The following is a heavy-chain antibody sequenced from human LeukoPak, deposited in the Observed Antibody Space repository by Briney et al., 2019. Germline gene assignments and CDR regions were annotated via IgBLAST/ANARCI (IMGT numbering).Heavy chain of an antibody. CDR1: GGSISSSSYY. Sequence: PSETLSLTCTVSGGSISSSSYYWGWIRQPPGKGLEWIGSIYYSGSTYYNPSLKSRVTISVDTSKNQFSLKLSSVTAADTAVYYCARGPHSVAGTGMARGYFDYWGQGTLVTVSS. V-gene: IGHV4-39*01. D-gene: IGHD6-19*01. CDR2: IYYSGST. J-gene: IGHJ4*02. CDR3: ARGPHSVAGTGMARGYFDY.